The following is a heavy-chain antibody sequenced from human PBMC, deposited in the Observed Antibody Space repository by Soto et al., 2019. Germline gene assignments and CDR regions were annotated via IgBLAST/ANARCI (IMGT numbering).Heavy chain of an antibody. CDR1: GGTFSSYT. D-gene: IGHD6-13*01. J-gene: IGHJ6*02. CDR2: IIPILGIA. CDR3: ARAIVATLYYYYGMDV. V-gene: IGHV1-69*02. Sequence: SVKVSCKASGGTFSSYTISWVRQAPGQGLEWMGRIIPILGIANYAQKFQGRVTITADDSTSTAYMELSSLRSDDTAVYYCARAIVATLYYYYGMDVWGQGTTVTVSS.